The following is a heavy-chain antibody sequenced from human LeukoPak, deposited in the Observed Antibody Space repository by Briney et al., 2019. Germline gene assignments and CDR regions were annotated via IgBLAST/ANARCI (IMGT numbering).Heavy chain of an antibody. CDR3: ARGVTRYYFDY. CDR1: GFTFSSDW. CDR2: IKQDGSEK. Sequence: GGSLRLSCAASGFTFSSDWMSWVRQAPGNGLEWVANIKQDGSEKYYVDSVKGRFTISRDNAKNSLYLQMNSLRAEDTAVYYCARGVTRYYFDYWGQGTLVTVSS. D-gene: IGHD3-10*01. V-gene: IGHV3-7*04. J-gene: IGHJ4*02.